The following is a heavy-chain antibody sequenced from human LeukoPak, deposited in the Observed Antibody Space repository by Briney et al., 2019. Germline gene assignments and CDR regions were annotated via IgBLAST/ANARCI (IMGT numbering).Heavy chain of an antibody. Sequence: ASVTVSCKGSGYTFSGYGFSWVRQAPGQGLEWMGWISAYNGNTIYAQKYQGRVTMATDTSTSTAYMELRSLRSDDTAVYYCARGAGDYGDYSLWLGYWGQGTLVTVSS. CDR1: GYTFSGYG. D-gene: IGHD4-17*01. CDR3: ARGAGDYGDYSLWLGY. CDR2: ISAYNGNT. J-gene: IGHJ4*02. V-gene: IGHV1-18*01.